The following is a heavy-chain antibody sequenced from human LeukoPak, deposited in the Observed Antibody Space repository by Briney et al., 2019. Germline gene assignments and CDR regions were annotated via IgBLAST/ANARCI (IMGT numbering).Heavy chain of an antibody. CDR2: IYYSGST. J-gene: IGHJ3*02. V-gene: IGHV4-39*01. CDR3: ARRGPNYYGSGSQYFDI. CDR1: GFTFSSYA. Sequence: PGGSLRLSCAASGFTFSSYAMSWIRQPPGKGREWIGNIYYSGSTYYTPSLKSRVTTSVDTSKNQFSLKLSSVTAADTAVYYCARRGPNYYGSGSQYFDIWGQGTMVTVSS. D-gene: IGHD3-10*01.